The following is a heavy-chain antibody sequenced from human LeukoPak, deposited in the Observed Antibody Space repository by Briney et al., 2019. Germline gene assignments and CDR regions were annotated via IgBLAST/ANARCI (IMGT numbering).Heavy chain of an antibody. CDR2: IKQDGSDK. V-gene: IGHV3-7*01. D-gene: IGHD2-21*01. CDR3: ARGGYSRWDS. CDR1: GFTFSSSW. Sequence: GGSLRLSSAASGFTFSSSWMGWVRQAPGKGLEWLANIKQDGSDKNYVDSVKGRFTISRDNAKNSLYLQMSSLRAEDTAVYYCARGGYSRWDSWGQGTLVTVSS. J-gene: IGHJ4*02.